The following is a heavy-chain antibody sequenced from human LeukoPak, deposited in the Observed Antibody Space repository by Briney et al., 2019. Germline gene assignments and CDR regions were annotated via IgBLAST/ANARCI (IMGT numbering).Heavy chain of an antibody. D-gene: IGHD4-23*01. J-gene: IGHJ4*02. CDR3: ARDSAYGGNSWTTLDC. CDR2: TYYRSKWYN. V-gene: IGHV6-1*01. Sequence: SQTLSLTCAISGDSVSSNSAAWNWIRQSPSRGHEWLGRTYYRSKWYNDYAVSVKSRITINPDTSKNQFSLQLNSVTPEDTAVYYCARDSAYGGNSWTTLDCWGQGTLVTVSS. CDR1: GDSVSSNSAA.